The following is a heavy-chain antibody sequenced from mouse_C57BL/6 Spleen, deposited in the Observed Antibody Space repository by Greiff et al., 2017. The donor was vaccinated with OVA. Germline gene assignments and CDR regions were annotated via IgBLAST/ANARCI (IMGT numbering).Heavy chain of an antibody. CDR2: ISDGGSYT. J-gene: IGHJ1*03. Sequence: EVKVVESGGGLVKPGGSLKLSCAASGFTFSSYAMSWVRQTPEKRLEWVATISDGGSYTYYPDNVKGRFTISRDNAKNNLYLQMSHLKSEDTAMYYCAREAQWYFDVWGTGTTVTVSS. CDR3: AREAQWYFDV. CDR1: GFTFSSYA. V-gene: IGHV5-4*01.